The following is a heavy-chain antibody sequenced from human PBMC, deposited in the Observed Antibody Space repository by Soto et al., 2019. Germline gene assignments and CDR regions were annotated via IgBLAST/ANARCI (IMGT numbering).Heavy chain of an antibody. J-gene: IGHJ6*01. CDR3: ARGVMVRGLNYHAMDV. CDR1: GYTFTIFC. CDR2: ISAYNGNT. V-gene: IGHV1-18*01. D-gene: IGHD3-10*01. Sequence: ATVKATCKASGYTFTIFCLSWLRQSPGQGLEWMGWISAYNGNTNYAQNFQGKVTMTTDTSTRTAYMELRSLRSEDTAVYYCARGVMVRGLNYHAMDVWGQGTTVTVS.